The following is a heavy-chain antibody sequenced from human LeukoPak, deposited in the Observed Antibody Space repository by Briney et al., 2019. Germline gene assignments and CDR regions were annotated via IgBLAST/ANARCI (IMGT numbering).Heavy chain of an antibody. V-gene: IGHV3-33*01. CDR3: ARDNYYDSSGFDY. CDR1: GFTFSSYG. CDR2: IWYDGSNQ. Sequence: GGSLRLSCAASGFTFSSYGMHWVRQAPGKGLEWVAVIWYDGSNQYYADSVKGRFTISRDNSKNTLYLQMNSLRAEDTAVYYCARDNYYDSSGFDYWGQGTLVTVSS. D-gene: IGHD3-22*01. J-gene: IGHJ4*02.